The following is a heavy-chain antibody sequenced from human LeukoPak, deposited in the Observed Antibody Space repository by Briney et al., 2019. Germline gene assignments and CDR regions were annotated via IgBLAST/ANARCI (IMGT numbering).Heavy chain of an antibody. CDR3: ARAPMTTVTPPFDY. Sequence: GASVKVSCKASGYTFTSYGISWVRQAPGQGLEWMEWISAYNGNTNYAQKLQGRVTMTTDTSTSTAYMELRGLRSDDTAVYYCARAPMTTVTPPFDYWGQGTLVTVSS. CDR2: ISAYNGNT. J-gene: IGHJ4*02. V-gene: IGHV1-18*01. CDR1: GYTFTSYG. D-gene: IGHD4-17*01.